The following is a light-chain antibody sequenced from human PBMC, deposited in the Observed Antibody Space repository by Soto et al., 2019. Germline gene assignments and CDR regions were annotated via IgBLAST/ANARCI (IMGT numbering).Light chain of an antibody. CDR1: QSLLHSNGYNY. V-gene: IGKV2-28*01. Sequence: VMTQSPLSLPVTPGEPASISCRSSQSLLHSNGYNYLGWYVQKPGQSPQFLIYLVSNRASGVPDRFSGSGSGTDFTLRISRVEAEDVGVYYCMQSLQTITFGQGTRLEIK. CDR3: MQSLQTIT. J-gene: IGKJ5*01. CDR2: LVS.